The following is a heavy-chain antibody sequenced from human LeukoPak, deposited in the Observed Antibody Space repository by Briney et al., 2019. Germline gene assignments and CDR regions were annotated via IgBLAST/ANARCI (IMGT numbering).Heavy chain of an antibody. D-gene: IGHD2-21*02. CDR3: ARGPGDCYSCYYYGMDV. Sequence: GGSLRLSCAASGLTFSSYWMSWVRQAPGKGLEWVANIKQDGSEKYYVDSVKGRFTISRDNAKNSLYLQMNSLRAEDTAVYYCARGPGDCYSCYYYGMDVWGQGTTVTVSS. CDR2: IKQDGSEK. V-gene: IGHV3-7*01. J-gene: IGHJ6*02. CDR1: GLTFSSYW.